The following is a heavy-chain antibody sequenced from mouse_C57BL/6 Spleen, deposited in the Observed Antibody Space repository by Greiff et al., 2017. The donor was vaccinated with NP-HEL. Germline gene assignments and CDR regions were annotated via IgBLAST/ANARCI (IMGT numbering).Heavy chain of an antibody. CDR2: INPNNGGT. CDR1: GYTFTDYN. V-gene: IGHV1-18*01. J-gene: IGHJ3*01. Sequence: EVKLQESGPELVKPGASVKIPCKASGYTFTDYNMDWVKQSHGKSLEWIGDINPNNGGTIYNQKFKGKATLTVDKSSSTAYMELRSLTSEDTAVYYCARDWNYYGSTWFAYWGQGTLVTVSA. CDR3: ARDWNYYGSTWFAY. D-gene: IGHD1-1*01.